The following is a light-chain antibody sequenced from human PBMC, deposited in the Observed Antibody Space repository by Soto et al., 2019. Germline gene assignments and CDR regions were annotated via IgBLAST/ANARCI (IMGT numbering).Light chain of an antibody. CDR2: AAS. J-gene: IGKJ4*01. Sequence: DIQMTQSPSSLSASVGDRVTITCRASQTISNSVNWYQQKPGKAPNRLIYAASSLQSGVPSRFSGGGSGTDFTLTISSLQPKDFATYYCQQSFSTSALTFGGGTNVEIK. CDR3: QQSFSTSALT. V-gene: IGKV1-39*01. CDR1: QTISNS.